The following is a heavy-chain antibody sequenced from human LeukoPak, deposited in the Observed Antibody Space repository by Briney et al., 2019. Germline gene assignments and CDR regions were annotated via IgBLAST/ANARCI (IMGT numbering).Heavy chain of an antibody. CDR3: ASGYYDSSGYYLALVY. D-gene: IGHD3-22*01. J-gene: IGHJ4*02. V-gene: IGHV4-34*09. Sequence: PSETLSLTCAVYGGSFSGYYWSWIRQPPGKGLEWIGYIYYSGSTYYNPSLKSRVTISVDTSKNQFSLKLSSVTAADTAVYYCASGYYDSSGYYLALVYWGQGTLVTVSS. CDR2: IYYSGST. CDR1: GGSFSGYY.